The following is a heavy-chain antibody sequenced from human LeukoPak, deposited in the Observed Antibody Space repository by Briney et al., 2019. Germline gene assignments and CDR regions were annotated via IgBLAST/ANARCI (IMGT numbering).Heavy chain of an antibody. CDR2: IYYSGST. D-gene: IGHD3-22*01. CDR3: ARALNYYDSSGYYGDWFDP. CDR1: GGSISSYY. V-gene: IGHV4-59*01. J-gene: IGHJ5*02. Sequence: PSETLSLTCTVSGGSISSYYWSWIRQPPGKGLEWIGYIYYSGSTNYNPSLKSRVTISVDTSKNQFSLKLNSVTAADTAVYYCARALNYYDSSGYYGDWFDPWGQGTLVTVSS.